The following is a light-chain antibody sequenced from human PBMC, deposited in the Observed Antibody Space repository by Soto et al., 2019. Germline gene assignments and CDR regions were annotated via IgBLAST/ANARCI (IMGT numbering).Light chain of an antibody. Sequence: QSALTQPASVSGSPGQSITISCTGTSSDVGGYNYVSWYQQHPGKAPKLMIYEVSNRPSGVSNRFSGSKSGNTASLTISGLQAEDEAEYYCSSYTSSSTLVFGGGTKLTAL. CDR3: SSYTSSSTLV. V-gene: IGLV2-14*01. J-gene: IGLJ2*01. CDR2: EVS. CDR1: SSDVGGYNY.